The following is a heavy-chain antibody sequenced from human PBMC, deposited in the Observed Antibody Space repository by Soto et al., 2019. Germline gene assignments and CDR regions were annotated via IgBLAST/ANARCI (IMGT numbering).Heavy chain of an antibody. J-gene: IGHJ4*02. V-gene: IGHV3-30-3*01. D-gene: IGHD7-27*01. CDR1: GFSFSVSP. CDR3: ARDPKTSGGQNWAFNYFDS. CDR2: ISNDVTKK. Sequence: PGGSLRLSCAASGFSFSVSPMHWVRQAPGKRPEWVALISNDVTKKFYADSVKGRFSISRDNSKSTLYLQVDSLRPEDSAVYYCARDPKTSGGQNWAFNYFDSWGQGTLVTVSS.